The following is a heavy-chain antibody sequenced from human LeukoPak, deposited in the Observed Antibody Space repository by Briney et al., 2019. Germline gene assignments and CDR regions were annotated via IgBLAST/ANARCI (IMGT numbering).Heavy chain of an antibody. CDR2: ISGNGGST. CDR1: GFTFGSYA. Sequence: GGSLRLSCAASGFTFGSYAMSWVRQAPGKGLEWVSAISGNGGSTYYGDSVKGPSSISRDHSENTLYLQMNSLSAADPAVYYCARTNPVYGDYDYWGQGTLVTVSS. CDR3: ARTNPVYGDYDY. V-gene: IGHV3-23*01. J-gene: IGHJ4*02. D-gene: IGHD4-17*01.